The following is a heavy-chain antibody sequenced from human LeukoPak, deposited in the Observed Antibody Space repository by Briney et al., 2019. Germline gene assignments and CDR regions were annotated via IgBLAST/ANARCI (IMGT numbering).Heavy chain of an antibody. J-gene: IGHJ4*02. Sequence: ASVKVSCKASGYTFTSYFMHWVRQAPGQGLEWMGIFSPSGGSTSFAQRFQGRVTMTRDTSTSTVYMELSSLRSEDTAVYYSARHSSGGRYLDYWGQGTLVTVSS. CDR3: ARHSSGGRYLDY. CDR1: GYTFTSYF. D-gene: IGHD6-25*01. CDR2: FSPSGGST. V-gene: IGHV1-46*01.